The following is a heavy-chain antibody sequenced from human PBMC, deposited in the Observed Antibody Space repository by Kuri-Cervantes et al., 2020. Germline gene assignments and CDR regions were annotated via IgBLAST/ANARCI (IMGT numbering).Heavy chain of an antibody. D-gene: IGHD3-9*01. J-gene: IGHJ4*02. CDR2: ISYDGNYK. CDR3: ARAGFTDCFDY. Sequence: GESLKISCAASGFTFSSYGMHWVRQAPGKGLDWVALISYDGNYKYYVDSVKGRFTISRDNSKNTVYLQMNSLRAEDTAVYYCARAGFTDCFDYWGQGTLVTVSS. CDR1: GFTFSSYG. V-gene: IGHV3-30*03.